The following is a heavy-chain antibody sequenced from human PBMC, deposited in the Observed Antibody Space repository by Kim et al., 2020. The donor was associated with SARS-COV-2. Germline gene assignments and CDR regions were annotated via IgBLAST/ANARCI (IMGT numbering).Heavy chain of an antibody. CDR2: NGNT. Sequence: NGNTKYSQKCQDRVTITRDTPASTAYMELSSLRSEDTAVYYCATGSRSDYWGQGTLVTVSS. J-gene: IGHJ4*02. CDR3: ATGSRSDY. V-gene: IGHV1-3*01. D-gene: IGHD3-10*01.